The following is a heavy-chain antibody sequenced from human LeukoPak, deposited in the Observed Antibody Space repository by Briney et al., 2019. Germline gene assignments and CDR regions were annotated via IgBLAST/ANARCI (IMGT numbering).Heavy chain of an antibody. D-gene: IGHD6-13*01. CDR2: IYTSGST. J-gene: IGHJ6*03. CDR3: ARLIAAAGMWSVYYQYYMDV. V-gene: IGHV4-4*07. CDR1: GGSISSYY. Sequence: TSETLSLTCTVSGGSISSYYWSWIRQPAGKGLEWIGRIYTSGSTNYNPSLKSRVTMSLDTSKNQFSLKLSSVTAADTAVYYCARLIAAAGMWSVYYQYYMDVWGKGTTVTVSS.